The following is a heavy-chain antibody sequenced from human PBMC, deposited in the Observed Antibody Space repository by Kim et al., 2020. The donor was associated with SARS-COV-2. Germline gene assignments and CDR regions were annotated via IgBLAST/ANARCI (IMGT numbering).Heavy chain of an antibody. D-gene: IGHD3-9*01. CDR3: ARRRTDYDLLTGYFNVYYFDS. CDR2: ISAYNSNT. Sequence: ASVKVSCKASGYILNTYGLSWVRQAPGQGLEWMGGISAYNSNTNYARKFQGRVTMTTDTSTNTAYMELGSLKADDTAVYYCARRRTDYDLLTGYFNVYYFDSWGQGTLVTVSS. V-gene: IGHV1-18*01. J-gene: IGHJ4*02. CDR1: GYILNTYG.